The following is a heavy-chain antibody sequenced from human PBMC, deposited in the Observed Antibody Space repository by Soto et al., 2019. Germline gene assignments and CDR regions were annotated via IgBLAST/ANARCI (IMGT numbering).Heavy chain of an antibody. D-gene: IGHD3-22*01. CDR3: ARDTYYYDSSGYYSGSLFDY. V-gene: IGHV4-30-4*01. CDR2: IYYSGST. CDR1: GGSISSGDYY. J-gene: IGHJ4*02. Sequence: LSLTCTVSGGSISSGDYYWSWIRQPPGKGLERIGYIYYSGSTYYNPSLKSRVTISVDTSKNQFSLKPSSVTAADTAVYYCARDTYYYDSSGYYSGSLFDYWGQGTLVTVSS.